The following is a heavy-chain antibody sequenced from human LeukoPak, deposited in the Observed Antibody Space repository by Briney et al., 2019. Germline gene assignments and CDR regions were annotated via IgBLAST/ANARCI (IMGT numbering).Heavy chain of an antibody. CDR2: IWYDGSNK. CDR3: AKDGPRDDILTGYYLPDY. CDR1: GFTFSSYG. D-gene: IGHD3-9*01. Sequence: PGGSLSLSCAASGFTFSSYGMHWVRQAPGKGLEWVAVIWYDGSNKYYADSVKGRFTISRDNSKNTLYLQMNSLRAEDTAVYYCAKDGPRDDILTGYYLPDYWGQGTLVTVSS. J-gene: IGHJ4*02. V-gene: IGHV3-30*02.